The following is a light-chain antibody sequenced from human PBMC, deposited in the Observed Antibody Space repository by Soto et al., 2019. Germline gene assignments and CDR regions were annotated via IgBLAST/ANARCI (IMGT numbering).Light chain of an antibody. Sequence: EIVMTQSPATLSVSPGERATLSYSASQSVSSNLAWYQQKPGQAPRLLIYGASTRATGIPARFSGSGSGTEFTLTISSLQSEDFAVYYCQQYNNWPMYTFGQGTKLAIK. CDR3: QQYNNWPMYT. J-gene: IGKJ2*01. V-gene: IGKV3-15*01. CDR1: QSVSSN. CDR2: GAS.